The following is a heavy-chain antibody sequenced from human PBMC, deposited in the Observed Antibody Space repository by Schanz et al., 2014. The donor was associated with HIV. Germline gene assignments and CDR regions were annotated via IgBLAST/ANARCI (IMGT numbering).Heavy chain of an antibody. J-gene: IGHJ6*02. V-gene: IGHV3-21*01. D-gene: IGHD6-6*01. CDR3: ANTEYPYSSSSDYYYGMDV. Sequence: EVQLVESGGGLIQRGGSLRLSCAASGFSLSGYGMNWVRQAPGKGLEWVSSISSSDTLLYYADSVKGRFTISKDNSKNTLYLQMNSLRAQDTAVYYCANTEYPYSSSSDYYYGMDVWGQGTTVTVPS. CDR2: ISSSDTLL. CDR1: GFSLSGYG.